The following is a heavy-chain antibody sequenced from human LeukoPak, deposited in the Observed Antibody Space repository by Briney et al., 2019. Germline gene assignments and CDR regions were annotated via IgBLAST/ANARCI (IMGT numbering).Heavy chain of an antibody. V-gene: IGHV1-2*02. Sequence: ASVKVSCKASGYTFTGYYIHWVRQAPGQGLEWMGWINPNSGGTNYAQKFQGRVTMTRDTSISTAYMELSRLRSDDTAVYYCARGSDDFWSGYSPSYWGQGTLVTVSS. D-gene: IGHD3-3*01. CDR3: ARGSDDFWSGYSPSY. J-gene: IGHJ4*02. CDR2: INPNSGGT. CDR1: GYTFTGYY.